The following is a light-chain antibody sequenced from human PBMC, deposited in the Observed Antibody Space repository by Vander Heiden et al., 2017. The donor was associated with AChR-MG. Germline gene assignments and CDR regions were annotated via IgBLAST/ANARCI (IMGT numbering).Light chain of an antibody. V-gene: IGKV1-39*01. CDR1: QSISSY. CDR3: QQSYSTPPGT. CDR2: AAS. Sequence: DIQMTQSPSSLSASVGDRVTITCRASQSISSYLNWYQQKQGKAPKLLIYAASSLQSGVPSRFSGSGSGTDFTLTISSLQPEDFATYYCQQSYSTPPGTFGPGTKVDIK. J-gene: IGKJ3*01.